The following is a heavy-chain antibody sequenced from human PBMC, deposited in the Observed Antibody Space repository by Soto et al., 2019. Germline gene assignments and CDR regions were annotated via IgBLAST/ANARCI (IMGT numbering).Heavy chain of an antibody. CDR3: ASGGYSGYADGAFDI. J-gene: IGHJ3*02. Sequence: GGSLRLSCAASGFTFSSYAMHWVRQAPGKGLEWVAVISYDGSNKYYADSVKGRFTISRDNSKNTLYLQMNSLRAEDTAVYYCASGGYSGYADGAFDIWGQGTMVTVSS. CDR1: GFTFSSYA. D-gene: IGHD5-12*01. CDR2: ISYDGSNK. V-gene: IGHV3-30*04.